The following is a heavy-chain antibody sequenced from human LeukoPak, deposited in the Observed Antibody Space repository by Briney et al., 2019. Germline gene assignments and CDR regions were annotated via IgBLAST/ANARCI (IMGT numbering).Heavy chain of an antibody. Sequence: GGSLRLSCAASGFTFSSYGMHWVRQAPGKGLEWVAVIWYDGSNKYYADSVKGRFTISRDNSKNTLYLQMNSLRAEDTAVYYCAGEEWELKHPAFDYWGQGTLVTVSS. CDR1: GFTFSSYG. CDR3: AGEEWELKHPAFDY. D-gene: IGHD1-26*01. J-gene: IGHJ4*02. V-gene: IGHV3-33*01. CDR2: IWYDGSNK.